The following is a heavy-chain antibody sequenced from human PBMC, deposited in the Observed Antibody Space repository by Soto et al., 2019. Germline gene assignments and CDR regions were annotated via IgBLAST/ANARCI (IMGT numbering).Heavy chain of an antibody. J-gene: IGHJ6*03. D-gene: IGHD2-2*01. CDR1: GFTFSSYS. V-gene: IGHV3-21*01. Sequence: GGSLRLSCAASGFTFSSYSMNWVRQAPGKGLEWVSSISSSSSYIYYADSVKGRFTISRDNAKNSLYLQMNSLRAEDTAVYYCARKLGYCSSTSCYGSYYMDVWGKGTTVTVSS. CDR2: ISSSSSYI. CDR3: ARKLGYCSSTSCYGSYYMDV.